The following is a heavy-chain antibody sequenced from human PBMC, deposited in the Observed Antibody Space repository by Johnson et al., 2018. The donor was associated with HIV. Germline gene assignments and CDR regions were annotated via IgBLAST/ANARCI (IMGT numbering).Heavy chain of an antibody. J-gene: IGHJ3*01. Sequence: MLLVESGGGLIQPGGSLRLSCAASGFTVSSNYMSWVRQAPGKGLEWVSAIYSGGTTYYADSVKGRFTISRDNSKSTLYLQMNSLRAEDTAVYYCARWVMVRGREGFDVWGQGTMVTVSS. CDR2: IYSGGTT. CDR1: GFTVSSNY. D-gene: IGHD3-10*01. V-gene: IGHV3-53*01. CDR3: ARWVMVRGREGFDV.